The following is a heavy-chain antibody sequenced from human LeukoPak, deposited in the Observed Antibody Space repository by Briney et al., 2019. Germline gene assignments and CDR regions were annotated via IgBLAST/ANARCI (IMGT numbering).Heavy chain of an antibody. D-gene: IGHD6-25*01. CDR3: ARDLSGSMDV. J-gene: IGHJ6*03. V-gene: IGHV4-38-2*02. Sequence: SETLSLTCTVSGFSFSSAYHWGWIRQPPGRGLEWIGNVYHSGSTYLNPSLKSRVTISVDTSQNQFSLKLSSVTAADTAVYYCARDLSGSMDVWGKGTTVTVSS. CDR2: VYHSGST. CDR1: GFSFSSAYH.